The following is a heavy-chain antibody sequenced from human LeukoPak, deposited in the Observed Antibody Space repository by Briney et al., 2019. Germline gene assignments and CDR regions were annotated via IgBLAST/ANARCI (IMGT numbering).Heavy chain of an antibody. CDR3: ARNPGIAAAGIDY. V-gene: IGHV4-39*01. D-gene: IGHD6-13*01. CDR2: IYYSGST. CDR1: GGSNSSSSYY. Sequence: PSETLSLTCTVSGGSNSSSSYYWGWIRQPPGKGLEWIGSIYYSGSTYYNPSLKSRVTISVDTSKNQFSLKLSSVTAADTAVYYCARNPGIAAAGIDYWGQGTLVTVSS. J-gene: IGHJ4*02.